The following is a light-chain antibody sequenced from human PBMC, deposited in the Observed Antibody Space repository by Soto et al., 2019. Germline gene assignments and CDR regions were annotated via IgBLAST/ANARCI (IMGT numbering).Light chain of an antibody. CDR2: GAS. J-gene: IGKJ1*01. V-gene: IGKV3D-15*01. CDR1: QSVSTN. Sequence: EVVLTQSPATLSLSPGERASLSCRASQSVSTNLAWYQQKPGQAPSLLIYGASTRATGIPARFSGSGSATEFTLTISSLQSEDFAVYYGQQYNDWPPWTFGQGTKVEIK. CDR3: QQYNDWPPWT.